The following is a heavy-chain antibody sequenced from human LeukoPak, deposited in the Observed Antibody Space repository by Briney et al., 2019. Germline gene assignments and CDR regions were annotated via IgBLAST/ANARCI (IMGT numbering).Heavy chain of an antibody. CDR1: GFTFSSYG. J-gene: IGHJ4*02. V-gene: IGHV3-30*02. CDR3: AKDSESSYSYVDY. D-gene: IGHD5-18*01. CDR2: IPYDGANK. Sequence: GGSLRLSCAASGFTFSSYGFHWVRQAPGKGLEWVTSIPYDGANKNYVDSVKGRFTISRGNSKNTLYLLMNSLRVEDTAVYYCAKDSESSYSYVDYWGQGTLVTVSS.